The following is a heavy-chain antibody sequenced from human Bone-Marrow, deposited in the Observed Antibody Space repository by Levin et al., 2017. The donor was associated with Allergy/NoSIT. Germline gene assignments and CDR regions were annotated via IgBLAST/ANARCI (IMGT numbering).Heavy chain of an antibody. CDR1: GFTFDDYA. CDR3: VKGPFRGYETNYFDS. V-gene: IGHV3-9*01. CDR2: INWNSGQM. D-gene: IGHD5-12*01. Sequence: PGGSLRLSCAASGFTFDDYAMHWVRQAPGKGLQWVSGINWNSGQMGHADSVKGRFIISRDNAKNSLYLQMDSLRIEDTAFYYCVKGPFRGYETNYFDSWGQGILVTVSS. J-gene: IGHJ4*02.